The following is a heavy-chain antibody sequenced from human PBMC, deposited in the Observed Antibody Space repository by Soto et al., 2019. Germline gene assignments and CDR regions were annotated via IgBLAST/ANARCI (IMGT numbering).Heavy chain of an antibody. V-gene: IGHV1-69*13. CDR2: IIPIFGTA. J-gene: IGHJ5*02. CDR1: GGTFSSYA. CDR3: ARADPAAAQLVGIWFDP. D-gene: IGHD6-13*01. Sequence: GASGKVSCKASGGTFSSYAISWVRQAPGQGLEWMGGIIPIFGTANYAQKFQGRVTITADESTSTAYMELSSLRSEDTAVYYCARADPAAAQLVGIWFDPWGKGTLVTVSS.